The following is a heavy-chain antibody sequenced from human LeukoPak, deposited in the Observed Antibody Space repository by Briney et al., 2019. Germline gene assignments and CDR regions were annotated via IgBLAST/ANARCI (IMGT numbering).Heavy chain of an antibody. V-gene: IGHV3-30*18. CDR3: AKPGSSGWSFDY. CDR1: GFTFSSYG. Sequence: PGRSLRLSCAASGFTFSSYGMHWVRQAPGRGLEWVAVISYDGSNKYYADSVKGRFAISRDNSKNTLYLQMNSLRAEDTAVYYCAKPGSSGWSFDYWGQGTLVTVSS. CDR2: ISYDGSNK. D-gene: IGHD6-19*01. J-gene: IGHJ4*02.